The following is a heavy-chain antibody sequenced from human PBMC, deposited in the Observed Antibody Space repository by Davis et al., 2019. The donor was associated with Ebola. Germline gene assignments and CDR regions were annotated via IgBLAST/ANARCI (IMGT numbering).Heavy chain of an antibody. D-gene: IGHD5-12*01. CDR2: INPADSDT. Sequence: PGGSLRLSCKTYGTRLTNYWIAWVRQVPGRGLEWMGIINPADSDTRYNPSLEGRVTLSDDKSISTADLHFTSLKASDTAIYYCTSGPYGYAFTDSWGQGTLVTVS. CDR1: GTRLTNYW. J-gene: IGHJ4*02. V-gene: IGHV5-51*01. CDR3: TSGPYGYAFTDS.